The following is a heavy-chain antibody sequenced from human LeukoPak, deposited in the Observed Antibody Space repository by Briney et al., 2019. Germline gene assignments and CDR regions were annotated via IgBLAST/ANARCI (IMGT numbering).Heavy chain of an antibody. V-gene: IGHV1-69*04. Sequence: ASVKVSCKASGYTFTSYGISWVRQAPGQGLEWMGRIIPILGIANYAQKFQGRVTITADKSTSTAYMELSSLRSEDTAVYYCAGVRGVIGLGAFDIWGQGAMVTVSS. CDR1: GYTFTSYG. J-gene: IGHJ3*02. CDR3: AGVRGVIGLGAFDI. CDR2: IIPILGIA. D-gene: IGHD3-10*02.